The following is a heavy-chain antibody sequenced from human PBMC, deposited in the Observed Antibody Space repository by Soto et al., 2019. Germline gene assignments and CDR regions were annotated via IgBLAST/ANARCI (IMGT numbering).Heavy chain of an antibody. CDR2: IFYSGAT. Sequence: QVQLQESGPGLVTPSQALSLTCSVSCGPISSGGYYWSWIRQHPGKGLEWIGYIFYSGATYYNPSLNSRSFISVDTSKNQFSLRLSSVTAADTAVYYCARVQPYDYGANSGWFDPWGQGTLATVSA. D-gene: IGHD4-17*01. CDR1: CGPISSGGYY. V-gene: IGHV4-31*03. CDR3: ARVQPYDYGANSGWFDP. J-gene: IGHJ5*02.